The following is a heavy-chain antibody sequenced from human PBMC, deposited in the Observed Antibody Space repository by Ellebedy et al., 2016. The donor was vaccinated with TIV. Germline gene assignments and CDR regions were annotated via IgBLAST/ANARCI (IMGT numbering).Heavy chain of an antibody. J-gene: IGHJ6*02. CDR3: ARDLDYYYGMDV. Sequence: GESLKISCAASGFTFSSYSMNWVRQAPGKGLEWVSSSSSSSYYIYYADSVKGRFTLSRDNAKNSLYLQMNSLRAEDTAVYYCARDLDYYYGMDVWGQGTTVTVSS. V-gene: IGHV3-21*01. CDR2: SSSSSYYI. CDR1: GFTFSSYS.